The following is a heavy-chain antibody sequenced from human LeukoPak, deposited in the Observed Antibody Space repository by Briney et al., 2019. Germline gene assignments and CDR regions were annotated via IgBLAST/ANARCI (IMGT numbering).Heavy chain of an antibody. CDR1: GGSFSGYY. CDR2: INHSGST. Sequence: SETLSLTCAVYGGSFSGYYWSWIRQPPGKGLEWIGEINHSGSTNYNPSLKSRVTISVDTSKNQFSLRLSSVTAADTAVYYCARPREVYYDRSFDIWGQGTMVTVSS. D-gene: IGHD3-22*01. CDR3: ARPREVYYDRSFDI. J-gene: IGHJ3*02. V-gene: IGHV4-34*01.